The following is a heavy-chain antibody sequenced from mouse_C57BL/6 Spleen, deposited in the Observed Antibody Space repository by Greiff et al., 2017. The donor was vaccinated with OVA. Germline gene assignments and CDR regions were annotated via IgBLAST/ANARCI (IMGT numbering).Heavy chain of an antibody. J-gene: IGHJ2*01. CDR3: ARSNYYFDY. CDR2: IRNKANGYTT. Sequence: EVMLVESGGGLVQPGGSLSLSCAASGITFTDYYMSWVRQPPGKALEWLGFIRNKANGYTTEYSASVKGRFTISRDNSQSILYLQMNALRAEDSATYYCARSNYYFDYWGQGTTLTVSS. V-gene: IGHV7-3*01. CDR1: GITFTDYY. D-gene: IGHD2-5*01.